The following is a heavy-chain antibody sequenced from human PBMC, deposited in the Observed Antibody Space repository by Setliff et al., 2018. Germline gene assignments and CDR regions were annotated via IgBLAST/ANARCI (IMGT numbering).Heavy chain of an antibody. CDR2: IYYSGST. Sequence: SETLSLTCTVSGGSISSSSYYWGWIRQPPGKGLEWIGSIYYSGSTYYNPSLKSRVTISVDTSKNQFSLKLSSVTAADTAVYYCARRGRGSSWFDTLCDYWGQGTLVTVS. D-gene: IGHD6-13*01. CDR1: GGSISSSSYY. CDR3: ARRGRGSSWFDTLCDY. V-gene: IGHV4-39*01. J-gene: IGHJ4*02.